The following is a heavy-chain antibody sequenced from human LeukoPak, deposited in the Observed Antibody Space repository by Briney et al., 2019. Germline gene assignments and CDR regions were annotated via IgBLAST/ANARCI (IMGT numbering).Heavy chain of an antibody. V-gene: IGHV4-39*07. Sequence: KTSETLSLTCTVSGGSVSSSSYYWGWIRQPPGKGLEWIGSIYYSGSTSYSGSTYCNPSLKSRVTISVDTSQNQFSLKLSSVTAADTAVYYCTRDPGRYFDWLVVDYWGQGTLVTVSS. CDR3: TRDPGRYFDWLVVDY. CDR1: GGSVSSSSYY. D-gene: IGHD3-9*01. CDR2: IYYSGSTSYSGST. J-gene: IGHJ4*02.